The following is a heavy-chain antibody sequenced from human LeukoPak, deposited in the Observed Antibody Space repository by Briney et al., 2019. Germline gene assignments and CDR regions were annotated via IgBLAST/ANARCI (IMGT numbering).Heavy chain of an antibody. D-gene: IGHD1-26*01. CDR1: GGSISNYY. Sequence: SETLSLTCSVSGGSISNYYWSWLRQPPGKGLEWIGYSHYNGSPNYNPSLKSRVTISLDTSKNHFSLKLSPVTAADTAVYYCARGLYSGSYYDYWGQGTLVTVSS. CDR2: SHYNGSP. V-gene: IGHV4-59*01. CDR3: ARGLYSGSYYDY. J-gene: IGHJ4*02.